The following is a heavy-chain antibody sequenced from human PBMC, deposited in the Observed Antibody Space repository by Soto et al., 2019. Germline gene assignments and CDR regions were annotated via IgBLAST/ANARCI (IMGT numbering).Heavy chain of an antibody. CDR1: GFTFSSYA. CDR3: ARDSASTYYDFCSGSYYFNY. Sequence: GGSLRLSCAASGFTFSSYAMSWVRQAPGKGLEWVSAISGSGGSTYYADSVKGRFTISRDNSKNTLYLQMNSLRAEDTAVYYCARDSASTYYDFCSGSYYFNYWGQGNLVTVSS. J-gene: IGHJ4*02. V-gene: IGHV3-23*01. D-gene: IGHD3-3*01. CDR2: ISGSGGST.